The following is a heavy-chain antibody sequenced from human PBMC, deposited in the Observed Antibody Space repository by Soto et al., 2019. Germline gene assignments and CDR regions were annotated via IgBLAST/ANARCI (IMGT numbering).Heavy chain of an antibody. D-gene: IGHD3-3*01. CDR3: VRGLADSMLRLFERPCGDY. Sequence: PGGSLRLSCAASGFSVSDYYMNWVRQAPGKGLEWVSIIYSGRTTYYADSVKGRFTISRDDSKNTLYLQMNSLSPEDTALYYCVRGLADSMLRLFERPCGDYWGQGTLVTVSS. CDR2: IYSGRTT. CDR1: GFSVSDYY. J-gene: IGHJ4*02. V-gene: IGHV3-53*01.